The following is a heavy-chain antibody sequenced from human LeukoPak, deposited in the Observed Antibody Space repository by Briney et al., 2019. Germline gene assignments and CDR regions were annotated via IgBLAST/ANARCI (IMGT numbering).Heavy chain of an antibody. V-gene: IGHV4-34*01. CDR2: INHSGST. Sequence: SETLSLTCAVYGGSFCGYYWRWHRQPPGKGLEWIGEINHSGSTNYNPSLKSRVTISVDTSKNQFSLKLSSVTAADTAVYYCATTGGAWGQGTLVTVSS. J-gene: IGHJ5*02. CDR3: ATTGGA. D-gene: IGHD1-14*01. CDR1: GGSFCGYY.